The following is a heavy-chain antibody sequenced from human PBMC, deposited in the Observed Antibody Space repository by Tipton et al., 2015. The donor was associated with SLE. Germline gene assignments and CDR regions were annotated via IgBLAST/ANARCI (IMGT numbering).Heavy chain of an antibody. V-gene: IGHV4-59*01. CDR2: VYYSGTT. Sequence: TLSLTCSVSSGSITSYYWNWIRQFPGKGLEWIGNVYYSGTTNYNPSLKSRVTISINTSKNQFSLKLSSVTAADTAVYYCARDSSGMGYYWLDPWGQGTLVTVSS. D-gene: IGHD3-10*01. J-gene: IGHJ5*02. CDR3: ARDSSGMGYYWLDP. CDR1: SGSITSYY.